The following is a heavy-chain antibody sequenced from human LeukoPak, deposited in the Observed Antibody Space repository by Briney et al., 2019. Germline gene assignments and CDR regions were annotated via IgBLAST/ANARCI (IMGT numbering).Heavy chain of an antibody. CDR1: GYTFTGYY. CDR2: INPNSGGT. V-gene: IGHV1-2*02. J-gene: IGHJ4*02. CDR3: ARVTYYYDSSGYCLLC. D-gene: IGHD3-22*01. Sequence: ASVKVSCKASGYTFTGYYMHWVRQAPGQGLEWMGWINPNSGGTNYAQKFQGRVTMTRDTSISTAYMELSRLRSDDTAVYYCARVTYYYDSSGYCLLCWGQGTLVTVSS.